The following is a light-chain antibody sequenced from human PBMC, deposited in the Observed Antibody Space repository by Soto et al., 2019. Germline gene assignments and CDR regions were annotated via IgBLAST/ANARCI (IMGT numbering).Light chain of an antibody. CDR1: SGHSNYA. CDR2: LNRDGSH. V-gene: IGLV4-69*01. CDR3: QTWGTGIVI. J-gene: IGLJ2*01. Sequence: QSVLTQSPSASASLGASVKLTCTLSSGHSNYAIAWHQQQPEKGPRYLMKLNRDGSHSKGDGIPNRFSGSSSGAERYRTICSLRSEEGADYYCQTWGTGIVIFGGGTKLTVL.